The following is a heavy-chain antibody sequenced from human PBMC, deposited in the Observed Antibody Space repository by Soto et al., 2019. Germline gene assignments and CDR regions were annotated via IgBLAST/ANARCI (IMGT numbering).Heavy chain of an antibody. V-gene: IGHV4-34*01. CDR1: GGSFSGYY. Sequence: QVQLQQWGAGLLKPSETLSLTCAVYGGSFSGYYWSWIRQTPGTGLEWIGEINHRGTTNYSPSLKSRVTISVDTSKNQISLHMSSVTAADTAVYYCARHREPDFDSWGQGTLVTVSP. J-gene: IGHJ4*02. D-gene: IGHD2-2*01. CDR3: ARHREPDFDS. CDR2: INHRGTT.